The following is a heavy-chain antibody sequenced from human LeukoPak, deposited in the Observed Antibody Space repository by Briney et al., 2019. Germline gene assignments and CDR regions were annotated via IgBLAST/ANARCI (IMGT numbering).Heavy chain of an antibody. D-gene: IGHD5-18*01. V-gene: IGHV7-4-1*02. Sequence: ASVKVSCKASGGTFCSYTVSWVRQTPQPGLEWMGWINTITGNPTYAQSPTGRFVFSLATSVSKAYPQISRLKAEDTAVYYCASRWGGGYSYSGFDCWGQGTPVTVSS. J-gene: IGHJ4*02. CDR1: GGTFCSYT. CDR3: ASRWGGGYSYSGFDC. CDR2: INTITGNP.